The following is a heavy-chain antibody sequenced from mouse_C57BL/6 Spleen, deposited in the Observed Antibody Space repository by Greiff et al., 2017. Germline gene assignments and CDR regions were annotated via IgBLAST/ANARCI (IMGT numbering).Heavy chain of an antibody. V-gene: IGHV1-82*01. CDR3: ASSTGTQGYFDY. J-gene: IGHJ2*01. CDR2: IYPGDGDT. D-gene: IGHD4-1*02. Sequence: VQLQQSGPELVKPGASVKISCKASGYAFSSSWMNWVKQRPGKGLEWIGRIYPGDGDTNYNGKFKGKATLTADKSSSTAYMQLSSLTSEDSSVYFCASSTGTQGYFDYWGQGTTLTVSS. CDR1: GYAFSSSW.